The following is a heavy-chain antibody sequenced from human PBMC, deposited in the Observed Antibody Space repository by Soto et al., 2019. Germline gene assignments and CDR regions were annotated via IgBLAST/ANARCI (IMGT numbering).Heavy chain of an antibody. D-gene: IGHD5-18*01. CDR3: AGGDTTMGFFYYYVDV. V-gene: IGHV4-39*01. Sequence: SETLSLTCTVSGGSISSNNYYWGWIRQPPGKGLEWIGTIYYSGSTYYNPSLKSRVTISVDTSKNQFSLKLSSVTAADTAVYYCAGGDTTMGFFYYYVDVCGKGTTVTVSS. CDR1: GGSISSNNYY. CDR2: IYYSGST. J-gene: IGHJ6*03.